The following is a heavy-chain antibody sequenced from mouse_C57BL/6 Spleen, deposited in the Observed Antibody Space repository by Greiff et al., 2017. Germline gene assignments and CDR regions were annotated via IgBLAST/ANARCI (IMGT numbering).Heavy chain of an antibody. CDR1: GYTFTSYW. J-gene: IGHJ4*01. Sequence: QVQLQQPGAELVRPGSSVKLSCKASGYTFTSYWMDWVKQRPGQGLEWIGNISPSDRETHYNQKFKDKATLTVDKSSSTAYMQLSSLTSEDSAVYYCARIGNGELSAMDYWGQGTSGTVSS. D-gene: IGHD2-1*01. CDR3: ARIGNGELSAMDY. V-gene: IGHV1-61*01. CDR2: ISPSDRET.